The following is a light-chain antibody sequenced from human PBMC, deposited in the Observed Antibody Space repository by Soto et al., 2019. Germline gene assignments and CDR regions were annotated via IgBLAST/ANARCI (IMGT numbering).Light chain of an antibody. J-gene: IGKJ3*01. CDR3: QKYSSVPV. CDR2: AAS. Sequence: DIQMTQSPSSLSASVGDRVTITCRASQGISNYVAWYQQKPGKPPKLLIYAASTLQSGVPSRFSGSGSGTDFTLTINSLQPGDVATYSCQKYSSVPVFGPGTKVDIK. CDR1: QGISNY. V-gene: IGKV1-27*01.